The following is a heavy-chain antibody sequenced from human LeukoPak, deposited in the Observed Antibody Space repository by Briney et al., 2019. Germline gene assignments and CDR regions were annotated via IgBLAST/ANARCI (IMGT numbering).Heavy chain of an antibody. J-gene: IGHJ4*02. CDR3: ARGHRRSVAGTLDY. D-gene: IGHD6-19*01. CDR1: GGSFSGYY. CDR2: INHSGST. Sequence: PSETLSLTCAVYGGSFSGYYWSWIRQPPGKGLEWIGEINHSGSTNYNPSLKSRVTISVDTSKNQFSLKLSSVTAADTAVYYCARGHRRSVAGTLDYWGQGTLATVSS. V-gene: IGHV4-34*01.